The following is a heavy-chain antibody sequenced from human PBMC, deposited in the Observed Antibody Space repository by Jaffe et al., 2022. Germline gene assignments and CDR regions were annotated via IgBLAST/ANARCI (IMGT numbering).Heavy chain of an antibody. Sequence: QVQLVQSGAEVKKPGSSVKVSCKASGGTFSSYAISWVRQAPGQGLEWMGGIIPIFGTANYAQKFQGRVTITTDESTSTAYMELSSLRSEDTAVYYCARERVLWYYDSSGYYYGAFDIWGQGTMVTVSS. D-gene: IGHD3-22*01. CDR1: GGTFSSYA. CDR3: ARERVLWYYDSSGYYYGAFDI. V-gene: IGHV1-69*05. CDR2: IIPIFGTA. J-gene: IGHJ3*02.